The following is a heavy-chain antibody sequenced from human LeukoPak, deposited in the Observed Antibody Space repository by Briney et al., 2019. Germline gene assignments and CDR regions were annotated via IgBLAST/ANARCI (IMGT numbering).Heavy chain of an antibody. CDR1: GFTFDDYA. CDR2: ISWNSGNI. Sequence: PGRSLRLSCAASGFTFDDYAMHWVRQAPGKGLEWVSGISWNSGNIGYADSVKGRFTISRDNAKNSLYLQMNSLRAEDTALYYCAKTYYYDSSGYPDWGQGTLVTVSS. D-gene: IGHD3-22*01. J-gene: IGHJ4*02. V-gene: IGHV3-9*01. CDR3: AKTYYYDSSGYPD.